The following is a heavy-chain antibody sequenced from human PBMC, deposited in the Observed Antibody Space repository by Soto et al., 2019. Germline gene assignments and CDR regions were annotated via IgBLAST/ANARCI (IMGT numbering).Heavy chain of an antibody. V-gene: IGHV4-59*08. J-gene: IGHJ3*02. CDR2: IYYSGST. D-gene: IGHD3-16*01. Sequence: SETLSLTCPVSGGSISSYYLSWIRQPPGKGLEWIGYIYYSGSTNYNPSLKSRVTISVDTSKNQFSLKLSSVTAADTAVYYCARRWGDAFDIWGQGTMVTVSS. CDR1: GGSISSYY. CDR3: ARRWGDAFDI.